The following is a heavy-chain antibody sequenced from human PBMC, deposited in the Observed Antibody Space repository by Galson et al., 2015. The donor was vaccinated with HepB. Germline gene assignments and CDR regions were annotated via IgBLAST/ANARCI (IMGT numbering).Heavy chain of an antibody. V-gene: IGHV3-33*01. J-gene: IGHJ4*02. CDR3: ARDGDTSGHYGIFDY. Sequence: SLRLSCAASGFTFSYYGIHWVRQAPGKGLEWVSVIWYNGRDQYYADSVTGRFTVSRDQSKNTVYLQMNSLTAEDTGLYFCARDGDTSGHYGIFDYWGQGALVTVSS. CDR1: GFTFSYYG. D-gene: IGHD3-22*01. CDR2: IWYNGRDQ.